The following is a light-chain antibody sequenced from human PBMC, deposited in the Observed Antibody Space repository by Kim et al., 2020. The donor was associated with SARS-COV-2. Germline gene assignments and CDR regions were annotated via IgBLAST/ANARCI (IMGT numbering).Light chain of an antibody. CDR2: KNN. CDR1: RSNIGSNN. J-gene: IGLJ3*02. V-gene: IGLV1-47*01. Sequence: GQRVSIACSGSRSNIGSNNVNWYQQLPGTAPKRLIYKNNQRPSGVADRVSGSKSGTSASLAISGLRSEDEADYYCAAWDDRLSGRVFGGGTQLTVL. CDR3: AAWDDRLSGRV.